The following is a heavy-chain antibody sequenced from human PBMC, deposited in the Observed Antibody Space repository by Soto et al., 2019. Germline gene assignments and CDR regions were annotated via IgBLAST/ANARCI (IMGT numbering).Heavy chain of an antibody. CDR3: ARGRYGDY. V-gene: IGHV1-18*01. J-gene: IGHJ4*02. D-gene: IGHD1-1*01. CDR1: GYDFTTYG. Sequence: QVHLVQSGAEVKKPGASVKVSCKGSGYDFTTYGITWVRQAPGQGLEWMAWISAHNVNTDYAQKRQGRVTVTRDTSTSTAYMELRSLRSDDTAVYYCARGRYGDYWGQGALVTVSS. CDR2: ISAHNVNT.